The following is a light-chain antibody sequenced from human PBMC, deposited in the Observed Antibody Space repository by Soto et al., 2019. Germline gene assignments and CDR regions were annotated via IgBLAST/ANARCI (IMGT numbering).Light chain of an antibody. J-gene: IGLJ3*02. CDR2: EVS. CDR1: SSDVGGYNY. CDR3: SSYAGSNSV. Sequence: QSALTQPPSASGSPGQSVTISCTGTSSDVGGYNYVSWYQQHPGKAPKVMIYEVSKRPSGVPDRFSGSKSGNTASLTVSGLQAEDESYYACSSYAGSNSVFGGGTQVTVL. V-gene: IGLV2-8*01.